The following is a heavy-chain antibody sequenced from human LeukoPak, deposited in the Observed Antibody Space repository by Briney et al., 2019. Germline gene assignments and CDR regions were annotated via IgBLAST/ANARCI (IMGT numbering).Heavy chain of an antibody. Sequence: PGGSLRLSCAASGFTFSSYGMHWVRQAPGKGLEWVAFIRFDGSNKYYADSVKGRFTISRDNSKNTLYLQMNTLRAEDTAVYYCASGRITMLRGVFIHDAFDIWGQGTMVTVSS. CDR3: ASGRITMLRGVFIHDAFDI. V-gene: IGHV3-30*02. CDR2: IRFDGSNK. D-gene: IGHD3-10*01. CDR1: GFTFSSYG. J-gene: IGHJ3*02.